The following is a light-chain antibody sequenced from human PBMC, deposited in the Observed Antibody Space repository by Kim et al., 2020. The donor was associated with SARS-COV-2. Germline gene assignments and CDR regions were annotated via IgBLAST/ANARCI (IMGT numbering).Light chain of an antibody. V-gene: IGKV3-20*01. Sequence: CPAESTTLSCRAIHSVTNSYFRWHQQKPGQAPRLLISGASSRATGIPDRFSGSGSGTDFTLTISRLEPEDFAVYYCQQYSSSPLTFGPGTKVDIK. J-gene: IGKJ3*01. CDR2: GAS. CDR1: HSVTNSY. CDR3: QQYSSSPLT.